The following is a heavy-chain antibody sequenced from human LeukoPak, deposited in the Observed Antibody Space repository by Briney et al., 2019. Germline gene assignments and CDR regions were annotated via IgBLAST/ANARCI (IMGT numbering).Heavy chain of an antibody. CDR3: ARSTPAAGSYYYYYYYMDV. V-gene: IGHV4-34*01. D-gene: IGHD3-10*01. J-gene: IGHJ6*03. Sequence: WETLSLTCAVYGGSFSGYYWSWIRQPPGKGLEWIGEINHSGSTNYNPSLKSRVTISVDTSKNQFSLKLSSVTAADTAVYYCARSTPAAGSYYYYYYYMDVWGKGTTVTVSS. CDR1: GGSFSGYY. CDR2: INHSGST.